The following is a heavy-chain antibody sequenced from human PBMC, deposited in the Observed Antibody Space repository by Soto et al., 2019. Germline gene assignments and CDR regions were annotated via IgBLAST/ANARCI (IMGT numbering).Heavy chain of an antibody. CDR2: VFSSVSA. Sequence: QLQLQESGPGQVRPSETLSLTCSVSGVSVTSYTWSWVRQPANKGLEWIGRVFSSVSATYNTSLRSRVSISMDTAENRISLKLESVTAADAGVYFCARDGMTTGDTWGPGTLVTVSS. CDR3: ARDGMTTGDT. V-gene: IGHV4-4*07. CDR1: GVSVTSYT. J-gene: IGHJ4*02. D-gene: IGHD2-21*02.